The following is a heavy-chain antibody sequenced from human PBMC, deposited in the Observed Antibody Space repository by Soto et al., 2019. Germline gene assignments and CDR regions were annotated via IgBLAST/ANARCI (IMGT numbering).Heavy chain of an antibody. CDR3: TRDSGTYKLYYFDY. J-gene: IGHJ4*02. CDR2: VNSPSSYK. CDR1: GFTFTSYT. Sequence: EVQLVESGGGLVKPGGSLTLSCVASGFTFTSYTIHWVRQAPGKGLEWVSSVNSPSSYKYYADSVQGRFTISRDNAKNSVFLQMKSLRADDTAVYFCTRDSGTYKLYYFDYCGQGTLVTVSS. D-gene: IGHD1-26*01. V-gene: IGHV3-21*01.